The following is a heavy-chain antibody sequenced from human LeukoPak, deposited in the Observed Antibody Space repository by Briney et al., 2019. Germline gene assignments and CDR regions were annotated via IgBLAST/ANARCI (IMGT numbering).Heavy chain of an antibody. V-gene: IGHV4-34*01. CDR3: ARGRRNYYDSSGYLRP. CDR2: INPSGST. D-gene: IGHD3-22*01. Sequence: SETLSLTCAVYGGSFSGYYWSWIRQPPGKGLEWIGEINPSGSTNYNPSLKSRVTISVDTSKNQFSLKLSSVTAADTAVYYCARGRRNYYDSSGYLRPWGQGTLVTVSS. CDR1: GGSFSGYY. J-gene: IGHJ5*02.